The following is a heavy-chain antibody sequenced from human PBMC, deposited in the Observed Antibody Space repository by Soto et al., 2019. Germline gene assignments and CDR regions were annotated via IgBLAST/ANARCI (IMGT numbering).Heavy chain of an antibody. J-gene: IGHJ6*02. Sequence: LETLSLTCTVSGGSISSSSYYWGWIRQPPGKGLEWIGSIFYSGSTYYNPSLKSRVTISVDTSKNQFSLKLSSVTAADTAVYYCARHLTYCSAGSCYSDFPYYGMDVWGQGTTVTVSS. CDR3: ARHLTYCSAGSCYSDFPYYGMDV. CDR2: IFYSGST. V-gene: IGHV4-39*01. CDR1: GGSISSSSYY. D-gene: IGHD2-15*01.